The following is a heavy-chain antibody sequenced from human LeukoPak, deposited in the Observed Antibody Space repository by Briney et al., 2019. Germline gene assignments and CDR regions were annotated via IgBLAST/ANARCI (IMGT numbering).Heavy chain of an antibody. CDR3: AKGVDSSGWYYFDY. Sequence: GRSQRLSCAASGFTFSAYGIHWVRQAPGKGLDWEAVISFDGSSKHYADSVKGRFTISRDNSKNTVYLQMNSLRPEDTAAYYCAKGVDSSGWYYFDYWGKGTLVTVSS. V-gene: IGHV3-30*18. J-gene: IGHJ4*02. D-gene: IGHD6-19*01. CDR2: ISFDGSSK. CDR1: GFTFSAYG.